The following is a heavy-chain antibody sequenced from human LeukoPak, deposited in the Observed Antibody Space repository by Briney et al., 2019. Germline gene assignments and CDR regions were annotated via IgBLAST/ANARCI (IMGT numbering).Heavy chain of an antibody. Sequence: SETLSLTCTVSGGSISSYHWSWIRQPAGKGLEWIGRIYTSGSTNYNPSLKSRVTMSVDTSKNQFSLKLSSVTAADTAVYYCARDRGSYCGGDCYDYWGQGTLVTVSS. D-gene: IGHD2-21*01. CDR2: IYTSGST. V-gene: IGHV4-4*07. J-gene: IGHJ4*02. CDR1: GGSISSYH. CDR3: ARDRGSYCGGDCYDY.